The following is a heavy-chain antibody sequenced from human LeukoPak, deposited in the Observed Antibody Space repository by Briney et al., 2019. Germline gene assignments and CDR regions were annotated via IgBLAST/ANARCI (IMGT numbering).Heavy chain of an antibody. CDR1: GGSFSGYY. D-gene: IGHD2-21*02. J-gene: IGHJ4*02. V-gene: IGHV4-34*01. CDR3: ARGFPSRVTALDY. Sequence: SETLSLTCAVDGGSFSGYYWSWIRQPPGKGLDWIGEINHSGSTNYNPSLKSRVTISVDTSKNQFSLKLSSVTAADTAVYYCARGFPSRVTALDYWGQGTLVTVSS. CDR2: INHSGST.